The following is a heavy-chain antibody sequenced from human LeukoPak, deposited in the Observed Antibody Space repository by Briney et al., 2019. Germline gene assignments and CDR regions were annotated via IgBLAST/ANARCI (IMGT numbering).Heavy chain of an antibody. J-gene: IGHJ4*02. CDR2: INNRGGTI. D-gene: IGHD1-1*01. Sequence: GGSLRLSCAASGFTFSSYEMNWVRPAPGKGLEWVSYINNRGGTIYYADSVKGRFTISRDNAKNSLYLQMNRLRTEDTAVYYCARDSNWSPDYWGQGTLVTVSS. V-gene: IGHV3-48*03. CDR3: ARDSNWSPDY. CDR1: GFTFSSYE.